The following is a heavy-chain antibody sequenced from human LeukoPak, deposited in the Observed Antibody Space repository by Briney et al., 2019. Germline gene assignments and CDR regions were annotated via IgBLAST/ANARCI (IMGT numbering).Heavy chain of an antibody. J-gene: IGHJ4*02. CDR1: GFTVSSNY. D-gene: IGHD6-19*01. Sequence: GGSLRLSCAASGFTVSSNYMSWVRQAPGKGLEWVSAISGSGGSTYYADSVKGRFTISRDNSKNTLYLQMNSLRAEDTAVYYCAKGLAGTADYYLDYWGQGTLVTVSS. CDR2: ISGSGGST. CDR3: AKGLAGTADYYLDY. V-gene: IGHV3-23*01.